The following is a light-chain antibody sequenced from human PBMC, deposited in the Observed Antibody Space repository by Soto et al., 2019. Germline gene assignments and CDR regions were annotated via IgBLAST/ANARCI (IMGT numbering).Light chain of an antibody. Sequence: QSALTQPASVSGSPGQSITISCSGTSSDIGGYNFVSWYQQHPGKVPKLMIYEVSNRPSGVSYRFSGSKSGNTASRTIVGLQTEDGADYYGPSYPITHGLVFGGGSKLPVL. CDR1: SSDIGGYNF. CDR3: PSYPITHGLV. V-gene: IGLV2-14*01. CDR2: EVS. J-gene: IGLJ2*01.